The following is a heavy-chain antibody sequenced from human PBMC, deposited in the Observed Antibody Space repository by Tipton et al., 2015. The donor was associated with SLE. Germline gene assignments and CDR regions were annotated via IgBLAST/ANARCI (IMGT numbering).Heavy chain of an antibody. CDR1: GGSISGYY. V-gene: IGHV4-59*01. J-gene: IGHJ3*02. CDR3: ARGGRGAFDI. Sequence: TLSLTCTVSGGSISGYYWSWIRQPPGKGLEWIGYIYYSGSTNYNPSLKSRVTISVDTSKNQFSLKLSAVTAADTAVYYCARGGRGAFDIWGQGTMVTVSS. D-gene: IGHD3-10*01. CDR2: IYYSGST.